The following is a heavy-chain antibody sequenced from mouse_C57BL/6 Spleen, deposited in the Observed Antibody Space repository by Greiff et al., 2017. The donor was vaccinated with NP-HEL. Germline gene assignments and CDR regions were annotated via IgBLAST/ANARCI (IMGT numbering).Heavy chain of an antibody. D-gene: IGHD4-1*01. Sequence: QVQLQQPGAELVRPGSSVKLSCKASGYTFTSYWMHWVKQRPIQGLEWIGNIDPSDSETHYNQKFKDKATLTVDKSSSTAYMQRSSLTSEDSAVYYCARWYGTGPWFAYWGQGTLVTVSA. CDR1: GYTFTSYW. J-gene: IGHJ3*01. CDR2: IDPSDSET. V-gene: IGHV1-52*01. CDR3: ARWYGTGPWFAY.